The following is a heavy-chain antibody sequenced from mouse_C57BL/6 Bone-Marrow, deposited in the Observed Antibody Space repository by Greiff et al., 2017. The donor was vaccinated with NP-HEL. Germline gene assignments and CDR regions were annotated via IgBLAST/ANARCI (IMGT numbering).Heavy chain of an antibody. CDR3: ARNTVTTPYFDY. CDR1: GYAFSSYW. CDR2: IYPGDGDT. D-gene: IGHD2-2*01. V-gene: IGHV1-80*01. J-gene: IGHJ2*01. Sequence: QVQLKESGAELVKPGASVKISCKASGYAFSSYWMNWVKQRPGKGLEWIGQIYPGDGDTNYNGKFKGKATLTADKSSSTAYMQLSSLTSEDSAVYFCARNTVTTPYFDYWGQGTTLTVSS.